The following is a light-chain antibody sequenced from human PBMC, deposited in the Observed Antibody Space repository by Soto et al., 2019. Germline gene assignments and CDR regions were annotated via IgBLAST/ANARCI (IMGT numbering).Light chain of an antibody. CDR3: VSYTDTDTLV. Sequence: QSVLTQPASVCVSLGQAIIISCIGRNTDVGQDKSVSWYQQGPGKAPKLLIFEVTNRPSGVSNRFSGSRSGNTASLTISGLQPDDEGDYFCVSYTDTDTLVFGTGTKVTAL. CDR2: EVT. CDR1: NTDVGQDKS. J-gene: IGLJ1*01. V-gene: IGLV2-14*01.